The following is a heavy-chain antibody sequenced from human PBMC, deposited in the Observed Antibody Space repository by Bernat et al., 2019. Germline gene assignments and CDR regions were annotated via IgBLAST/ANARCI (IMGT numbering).Heavy chain of an antibody. Sequence: EVQLVESGGGLVKPGGPLRLSCAASVFTFSSYSVNWARQAPGKGLEWFSSFSSSSSYIYYADSVKGGFTRSRDNAKNSLKLQLNSLRAGETAVYYCARMGHSGDAFDVWGQGTMVTVSS. CDR1: VFTFSSYS. J-gene: IGHJ3*01. V-gene: IGHV3-21*01. CDR3: ARMGHSGDAFDV. CDR2: FSSSSSYI. D-gene: IGHD2-21*01.